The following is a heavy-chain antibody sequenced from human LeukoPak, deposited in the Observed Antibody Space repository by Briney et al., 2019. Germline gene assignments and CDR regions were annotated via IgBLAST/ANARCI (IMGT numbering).Heavy chain of an antibody. D-gene: IGHD2-21*02. CDR2: IDPSDSYT. Sequence: GESLKISCKGSGYSFTTYWISWVRQMPGKGLEWMGTIDPSDSYTNYSPSFQGHVTISADKSISTAYLQWSSLKASDTAMYYCARHDPGVVTGEFDYWGQGTLVTVSS. CDR3: ARHDPGVVTGEFDY. J-gene: IGHJ4*02. V-gene: IGHV5-10-1*01. CDR1: GYSFTTYW.